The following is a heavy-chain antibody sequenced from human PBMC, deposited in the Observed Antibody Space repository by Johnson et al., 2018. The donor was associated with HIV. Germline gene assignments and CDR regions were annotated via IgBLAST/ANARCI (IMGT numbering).Heavy chain of an antibody. Sequence: VQLVESGGGLVKPGGSLRLSCAASGFTVSNNYMSWFRQAPGKGLEWVSAISGSGGSTYYADSVKGRFTISGEKSKNRLYLQMNSLRAEDTAVYYCAREKSYYYDSSGYPDTFDIWGQGPMVIVSS. CDR3: AREKSYYYDSSGYPDTFDI. V-gene: IGHV3-23*04. CDR1: GFTVSNNY. J-gene: IGHJ3*02. D-gene: IGHD3-22*01. CDR2: ISGSGGST.